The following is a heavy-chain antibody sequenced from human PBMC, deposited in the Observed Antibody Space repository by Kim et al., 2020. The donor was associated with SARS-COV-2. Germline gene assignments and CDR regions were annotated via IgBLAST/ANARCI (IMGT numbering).Heavy chain of an antibody. Sequence: SETLSLTCTVSGGSISSSSYYWGWIRQPPGKGLEWIGSIYYSASNYYNPSLKSPVTISVDTSKNQFSLKLGSVTAADTAVYYCARREEWELLGWGHGTLVTVSS. D-gene: IGHD1-26*01. CDR1: GGSISSSSYY. CDR2: IYYSASN. J-gene: IGHJ4*01. CDR3: ARREEWELLG. V-gene: IGHV4-39*01.